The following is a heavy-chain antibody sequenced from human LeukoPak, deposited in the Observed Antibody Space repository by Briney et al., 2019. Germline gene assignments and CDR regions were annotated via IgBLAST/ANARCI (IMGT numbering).Heavy chain of an antibody. V-gene: IGHV3-20*04. CDR2: INWNGGRI. J-gene: IGHJ3*02. CDR3: ARRFGELEPAFDT. Sequence: PGGSLRLSCAASGFTFSSYSMNWVRQAPGKGLEWVSGINWNGGRIDYAEPVKGRFTISRDNTKNSLYLQMNSLRVEDTAFYYCARRFGELEPAFDTWGQGTMVTVSS. D-gene: IGHD3-10*01. CDR1: GFTFSSYS.